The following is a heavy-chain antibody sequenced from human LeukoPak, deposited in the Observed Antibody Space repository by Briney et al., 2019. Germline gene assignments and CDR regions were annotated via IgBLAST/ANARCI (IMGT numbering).Heavy chain of an antibody. Sequence: ARSLRLSCAASGFTFSSYSMNWVRQAPGKGMEWVSSISSSSSYIYYANSVKGRFTTSTDNAKNSVYLQMNSLRGEDTAVYYCARGQSGRWGFDIWGQGTMVTVSS. CDR1: GFTFSSYS. D-gene: IGHD1-26*01. J-gene: IGHJ3*02. CDR2: ISSSSSYI. CDR3: ARGQSGRWGFDI. V-gene: IGHV3-21*01.